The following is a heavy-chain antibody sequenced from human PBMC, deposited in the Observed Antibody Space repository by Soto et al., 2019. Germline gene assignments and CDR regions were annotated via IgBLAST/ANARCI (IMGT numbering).Heavy chain of an antibody. CDR2: IIPIFGTA. Sequence: SVKVSCKASGGTFSSYTISRVRQAPGQRLEWMGAIIPIFGTANYAQKFQGRVTITADKSTSTAYMELSSLRSEDTAVYYCARSVWAEDNMNYYYYGMDVWGQGTTVTV. CDR1: GGTFSSYT. CDR3: ARSVWAEDNMNYYYYGMDV. D-gene: IGHD3-16*01. V-gene: IGHV1-69*06. J-gene: IGHJ6*02.